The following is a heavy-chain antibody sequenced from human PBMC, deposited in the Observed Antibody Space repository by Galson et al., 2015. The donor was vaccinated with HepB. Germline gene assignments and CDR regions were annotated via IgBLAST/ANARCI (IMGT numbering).Heavy chain of an antibody. CDR1: GIAFSRSD. Sequence: SLRLSCAASGIAFSRSDMHWVRQAPGRGLEWVAIISYDGGKKYYAKSVQGRFTISRDNSKSTLFLLMNNMRSEDTAMYYCTRVVREPDSGYFDSWGQGALVTVSS. V-gene: IGHV3-30-3*01. CDR3: TRVVREPDSGYFDS. CDR2: ISYDGGKK. J-gene: IGHJ4*02. D-gene: IGHD1-26*01.